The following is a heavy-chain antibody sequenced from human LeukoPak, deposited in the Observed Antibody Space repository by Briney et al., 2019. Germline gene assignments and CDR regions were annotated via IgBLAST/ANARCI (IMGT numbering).Heavy chain of an antibody. CDR3: ARDPFLWYFDL. Sequence: GGSLRLSCAASGFTFSSYAMSWVRQAPGKGLEWVSAISGSGGSTYYADSVRGRFTISRDNSKNTLYLQMNSPRADDTAVYYCARDPFLWYFDLWGRGTLVTVSS. V-gene: IGHV3-23*01. CDR1: GFTFSSYA. J-gene: IGHJ2*01. CDR2: ISGSGGST. D-gene: IGHD2/OR15-2a*01.